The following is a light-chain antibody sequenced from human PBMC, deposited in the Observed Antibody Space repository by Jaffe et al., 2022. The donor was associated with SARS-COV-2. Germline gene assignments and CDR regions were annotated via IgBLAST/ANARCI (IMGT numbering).Light chain of an antibody. V-gene: IGKV1-5*03. J-gene: IGKJ1*01. CDR3: QQYRGT. Sequence: DIQMTQSPSTVSASVGDRVTITCRASESISNWLAWYQQKPGKAPKVLIYQASNLETGVSSRFTGSGSGTEFTLTIDSLQPDDFATYYCQQYRGTFGQGTKVEIK. CDR2: QAS. CDR1: ESISNW.